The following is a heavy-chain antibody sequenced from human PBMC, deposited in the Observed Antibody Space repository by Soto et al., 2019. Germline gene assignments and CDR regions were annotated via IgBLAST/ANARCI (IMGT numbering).Heavy chain of an antibody. CDR3: ARTNDSSGYYYRYYYYGMDV. CDR2: IIPIFGTA. V-gene: IGHV1-69*12. CDR1: GGTFSSYA. J-gene: IGHJ6*02. D-gene: IGHD3-22*01. Sequence: QVQLVQSGAEVKKPGSSVKVSCKASGGTFSSYAISWVRQAPGQGLEWMGGIIPIFGTANYAQKFQGRVTITADESTCTAYMELSSLRSEDTAVYYCARTNDSSGYYYRYYYYGMDVWGQGTTVTVSS.